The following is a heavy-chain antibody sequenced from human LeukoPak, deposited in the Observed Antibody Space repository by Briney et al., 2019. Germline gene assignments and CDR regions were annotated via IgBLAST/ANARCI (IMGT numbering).Heavy chain of an antibody. V-gene: IGHV1-46*01. CDR2: IDPSGGST. J-gene: IGHJ4*02. CDR1: GYTFTSYY. D-gene: IGHD3-22*01. CDR3: ARRGLDSSGYYPFDY. Sequence: ASVKVSCKASGYTFTSYYMHWVRQAPGQGLEWMGIIDPSGGSTSYAQKFQGRVTMTRDTSTSTVYMELSSLRSEDTAVYYCARRGLDSSGYYPFDYWGQGTLVTVSS.